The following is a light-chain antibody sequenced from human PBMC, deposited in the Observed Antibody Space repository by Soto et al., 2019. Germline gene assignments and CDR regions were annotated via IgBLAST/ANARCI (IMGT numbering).Light chain of an antibody. Sequence: EIVLTQSPGTLSLSPGERATLSCRASQSVSSSYLAWYQRKPGQAPRLLIYGASSRATGIPDRFSGSGSGTDFSLTISRLEPEEFAVYYCQQYGSSPWTFGQGTKVDIK. CDR1: QSVSSSY. J-gene: IGKJ1*01. CDR2: GAS. V-gene: IGKV3-20*01. CDR3: QQYGSSPWT.